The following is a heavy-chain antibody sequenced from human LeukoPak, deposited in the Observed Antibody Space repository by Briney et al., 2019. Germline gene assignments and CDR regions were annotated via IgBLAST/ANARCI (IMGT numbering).Heavy chain of an antibody. D-gene: IGHD3-22*01. J-gene: IGHJ4*02. Sequence: SETLSLTCTVSGGSISSYYWSWIRQPPGKGLEWIGYIYYSGSTNYNPSLKSRVTISVDTSKNRLSLKLSSVTAADTAVYYCAREGYDSSGYVFFDYWGQGTLVTVSS. CDR3: AREGYDSSGYVFFDY. CDR2: IYYSGST. CDR1: GGSISSYY. V-gene: IGHV4-59*01.